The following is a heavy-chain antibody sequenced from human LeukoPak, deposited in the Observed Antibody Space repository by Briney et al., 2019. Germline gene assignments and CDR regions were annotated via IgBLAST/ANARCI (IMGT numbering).Heavy chain of an antibody. J-gene: IGHJ4*02. D-gene: IGHD2/OR15-2a*01. CDR3: ARAGNIRFDY. Sequence: PSETLSLTCAVYGGSFSGYYWSWIRQPPGKGLEWIGEIRHSGSTNYNPSLKSRVTISVDASKNQFSLKLSSVTAADTAVYYCARAGNIRFDYWGQGTLVTVSS. CDR1: GGSFSGYY. V-gene: IGHV4-34*01. CDR2: IRHSGST.